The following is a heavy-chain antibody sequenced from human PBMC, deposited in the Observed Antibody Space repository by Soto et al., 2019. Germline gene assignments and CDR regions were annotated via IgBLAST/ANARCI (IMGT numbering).Heavy chain of an antibody. CDR3: ARPVLLPSSKFYYMDV. J-gene: IGHJ6*03. V-gene: IGHV1-69*08. CDR1: EGTFSAYT. D-gene: IGHD3-3*02. CDR2: IIPKHGTA. Sequence: QGQLVQSGAEVKKPGSSVKVSCTASEGTFSAYTINWVRQAPGQRLEWMARIIPKHGTATYAEKLQGRAATTADRSTNTAYLELSSLRSDDAAVYYCARPVLLPSSKFYYMDVWGKGTTVTVSS.